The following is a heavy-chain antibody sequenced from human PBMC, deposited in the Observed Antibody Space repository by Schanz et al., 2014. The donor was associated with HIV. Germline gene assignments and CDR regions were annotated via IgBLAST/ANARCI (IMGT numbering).Heavy chain of an antibody. Sequence: QLVESGGVVVQPGGSLRLTCAASGFTFRSYAMTWVRQAPGKGLDWVSGITGSGVSTYYADSVKGRFTISRDNSKNTLYLQMNSLRAEDTAVYYCAKVVRFAMVTAPYYFDSWGQGTLVTVSS. J-gene: IGHJ4*02. D-gene: IGHD2-15*01. V-gene: IGHV3-23*04. CDR2: ITGSGVST. CDR1: GFTFRSYA. CDR3: AKVVRFAMVTAPYYFDS.